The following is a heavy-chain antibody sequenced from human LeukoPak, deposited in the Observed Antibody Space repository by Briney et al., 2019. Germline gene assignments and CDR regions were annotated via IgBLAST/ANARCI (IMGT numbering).Heavy chain of an antibody. D-gene: IGHD6-19*01. Sequence: SETLSLTCTVSGGSISSYYWSWIRQPPGKGLEWIGYIYYSGSTNYNPSLKSRVTISVDTSKNQFSLKLSSVTAADTAVYYCASGYSSGWYGNWYFDLWGRGTLVTVSS. CDR3: ASGYSSGWYGNWYFDL. J-gene: IGHJ2*01. V-gene: IGHV4-59*01. CDR1: GGSISSYY. CDR2: IYYSGST.